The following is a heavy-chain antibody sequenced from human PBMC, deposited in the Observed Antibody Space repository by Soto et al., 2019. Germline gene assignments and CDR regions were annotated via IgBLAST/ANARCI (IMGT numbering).Heavy chain of an antibody. CDR3: ARGAMGIRRVARRQGGDAWFEA. J-gene: IGHJ5*02. Sequence: TLSLTCTVSGGSISSGGYYWSWIRQHPGKCLEWIWDIYYSGNTYYNPSLKSRVTISVDTSKNQFSMKLSSVTAADTAVYSRARGAMGIRRVARRQGGDAWFEAWGEGTLVTVSS. D-gene: IGHD3-16*01. CDR1: GGSISSGGYY. V-gene: IGHV4-31*03. CDR2: IYYSGNT.